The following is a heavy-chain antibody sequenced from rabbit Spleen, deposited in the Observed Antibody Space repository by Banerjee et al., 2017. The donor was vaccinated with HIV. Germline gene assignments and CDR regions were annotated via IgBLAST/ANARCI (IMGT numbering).Heavy chain of an antibody. D-gene: IGHD1-1*01. CDR2: INTGTGSA. Sequence: EESGGGLVQPEGSLTLTCTASGFSFSSSYWICWVRQAPGKGLEWIGCINTGTGSAWYASWAKGRFTFSKTSSTKVTLQMTSLTAADTATYFCARDLVAVIGWNFSLWGQGTLVTVS. J-gene: IGHJ3*01. V-gene: IGHV1S45*01. CDR3: ARDLVAVIGWNFSL. CDR1: GFSFSSSYW.